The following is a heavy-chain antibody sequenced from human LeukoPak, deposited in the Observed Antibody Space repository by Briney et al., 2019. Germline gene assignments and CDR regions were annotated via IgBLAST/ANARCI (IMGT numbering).Heavy chain of an antibody. CDR3: AKSFGPVIAAAGTGAD. CDR2: IGTAGDI. CDR1: GFTFSSYD. V-gene: IGHV3-13*01. Sequence: GRSLRLSCAASGFTFSSYDMHWVRQATGKGLEWVSGIGTAGDIYYPGSVKGRFTISRDNSKNTLYLQMNSLRAEDTAVYYCAKSFGPVIAAAGTGADWGQGALVTVSS. J-gene: IGHJ4*02. D-gene: IGHD6-13*01.